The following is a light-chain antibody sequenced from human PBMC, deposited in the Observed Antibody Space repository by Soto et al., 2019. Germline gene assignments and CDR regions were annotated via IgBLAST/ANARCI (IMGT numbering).Light chain of an antibody. J-gene: IGKJ5*01. CDR3: QQLHGYPIT. V-gene: IGKV1-9*01. CDR2: AAS. CDR1: QGIDTS. Sequence: MLLTQSPSSLSSSVGYRVTITCRASQGIDTSLAWYQQKPGKAPKLLIYAASNFQSGVPSRFSGSGSGTHFTLTISSLQPEDFATYYCQQLHGYPITFGQGTRLEIK.